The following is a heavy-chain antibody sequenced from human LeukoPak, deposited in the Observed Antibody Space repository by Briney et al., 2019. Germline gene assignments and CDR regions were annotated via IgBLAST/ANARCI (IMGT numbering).Heavy chain of an antibody. CDR3: ARASGYYGNAFDI. Sequence: SETLSLTCAVYGGSFSGYYWSWIRQPPGKGLEWIGVINHSGSTNYNPSLKSRVTISVDTSKNQFSLKLSSVTAADTAVYYCARASGYYGNAFDIWGQGTMVTVSS. J-gene: IGHJ3*02. CDR2: INHSGST. V-gene: IGHV4-34*01. D-gene: IGHD3-3*01. CDR1: GGSFSGYY.